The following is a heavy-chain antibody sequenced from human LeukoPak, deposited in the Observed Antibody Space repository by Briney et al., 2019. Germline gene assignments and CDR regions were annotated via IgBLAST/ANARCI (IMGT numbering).Heavy chain of an antibody. D-gene: IGHD6-19*01. J-gene: IGHJ4*02. CDR3: TRDEQWLVYFDY. CDR2: TYYRSKWYN. Sequence: SQTLSLTCAISGDSVSSNSAAWNWIRQSPSRGLEWPGRTYYRSKWYNDYAESVKSRITINPDTSKNQFSLQLNSVTPEDTAMYYCTRDEQWLVYFDYWGQGTLVTVSS. CDR1: GDSVSSNSAA. V-gene: IGHV6-1*01.